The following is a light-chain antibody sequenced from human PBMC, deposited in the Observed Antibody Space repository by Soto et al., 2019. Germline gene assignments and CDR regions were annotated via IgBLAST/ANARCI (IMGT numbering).Light chain of an antibody. V-gene: IGKV3-11*01. CDR2: DAS. Sequence: EVVLTQSPATLSLSPGERATLSCRASQSVSTYLAWYQHKPGQAPRLLIYDASIRATGTPARFSGGGSGTDFTLTISSLAPEDVATYYCQKYTNVPTFGGGTKVEIK. CDR1: QSVSTY. J-gene: IGKJ4*01. CDR3: QKYTNVPT.